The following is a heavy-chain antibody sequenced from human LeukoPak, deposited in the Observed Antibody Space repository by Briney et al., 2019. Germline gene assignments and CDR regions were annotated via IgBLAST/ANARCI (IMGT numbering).Heavy chain of an antibody. CDR2: ISSSGSTI. CDR1: GFTFSDYY. V-gene: IGHV3-11*04. CDR3: ASIGAAHYYYYYMDV. D-gene: IGHD1-26*01. Sequence: PGESLRLSCAASGFTFSDYYMSWIRQAPGKGLEWVSYISSSGSTIYYADSVKGRFTIPRDNAKNSLYLQMNSLRAEDTAVYYCASIGAAHYYYYYMDVWGKGTTVTVSS. J-gene: IGHJ6*03.